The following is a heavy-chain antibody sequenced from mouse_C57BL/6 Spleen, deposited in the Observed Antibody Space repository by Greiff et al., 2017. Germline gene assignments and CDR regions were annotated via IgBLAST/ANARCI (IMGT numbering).Heavy chain of an antibody. CDR2: FYPGSGSI. J-gene: IGHJ1*03. CDR3: ARHVSIYDGYGYFDV. CDR1: GYTFTEYT. V-gene: IGHV1-62-2*01. D-gene: IGHD2-3*01. Sequence: VQRVESGAELVKPGASVKLSCKASGYTFTEYTIHWVKQRSGQGLEWIGWFYPGSGSIKYNEKFKDKATLTEDKSSSTVYMELSRLTSEDSAVYFCARHVSIYDGYGYFDVWGTGTTVTVSS.